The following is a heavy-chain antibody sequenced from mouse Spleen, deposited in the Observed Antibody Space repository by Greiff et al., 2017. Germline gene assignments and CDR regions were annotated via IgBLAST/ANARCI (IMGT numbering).Heavy chain of an antibody. V-gene: IGHV1-85*01. CDR1: GYTFTSYD. CDR2: IYPRDGST. D-gene: IGHD1-1*02. J-gene: IGHJ3*01. Sequence: VQLQQSGPELVKPGASVKLSCKASGYTFTSYDINWVKQRPGQGLEWIGWIYPRDGSTKYNEKFKGKATLTVDTSSSTAYMELHSLTSEDSAVYFCAREGYYGRAWFAYWGQGTLVTVSA. CDR3: AREGYYGRAWFAY.